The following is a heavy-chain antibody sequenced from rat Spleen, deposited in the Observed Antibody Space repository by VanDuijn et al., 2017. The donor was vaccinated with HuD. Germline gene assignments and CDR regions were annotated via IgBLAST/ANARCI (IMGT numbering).Heavy chain of an antibody. V-gene: IGHV5S14*01. J-gene: IGHJ2*01. Sequence: EVQLVESGGGLVQPGRSLKLSCAASGFIFSDYGMAWVRQTPTKGLGWVASINTGGGNTYYRGSVKGRFTISRDNAKNTQYLQMDSLRSEDTATYYCARLRYNPFDYWGQGVMVTVSS. CDR2: INTGGGNT. CDR1: GFIFSDYG. D-gene: IGHD1-5*01. CDR3: ARLRYNPFDY.